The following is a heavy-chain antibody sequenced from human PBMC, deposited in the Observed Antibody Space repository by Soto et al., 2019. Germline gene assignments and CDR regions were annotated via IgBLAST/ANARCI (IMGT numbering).Heavy chain of an antibody. D-gene: IGHD6-6*01. V-gene: IGHV3-23*01. CDR2: ISGSGGST. CDR1: GFTFSSYA. Sequence: PVGSLRLSWAASGFTFSSYAMSLVRQAPGKGLEWVSAISGSGGSTYYADSVKGRFTISRDNSKNTLYLQMNSLRAEDTAVYYCAKDREYSSSSFDYWGQGTLVTVSS. CDR3: AKDREYSSSSFDY. J-gene: IGHJ4*02.